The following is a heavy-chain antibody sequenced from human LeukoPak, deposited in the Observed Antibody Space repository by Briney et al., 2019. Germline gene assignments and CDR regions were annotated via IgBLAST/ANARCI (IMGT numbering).Heavy chain of an antibody. CDR2: FDPEDGET. Sequence: ASVKVSCKVSGYTLTELSMHWVRQAPGKGLEWMGGFDPEDGETIYAQKFQGRVTMTEDTSTDTAYMELSSLRSEDTAVYYCATLSPGTVGAAYFDYWGQGTLVTVSS. J-gene: IGHJ4*02. D-gene: IGHD1-26*01. CDR3: ATLSPGTVGAAYFDY. V-gene: IGHV1-24*01. CDR1: GYTLTELS.